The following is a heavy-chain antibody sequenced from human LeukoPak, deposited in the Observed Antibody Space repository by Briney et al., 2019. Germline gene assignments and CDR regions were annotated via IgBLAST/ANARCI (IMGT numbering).Heavy chain of an antibody. V-gene: IGHV3-74*01. D-gene: IGHD2-21*02. CDR2: INHYGTSP. Sequence: PGGSLRLSCAASGFTFSGYWMHWVRQAPEKGLVWVSRINHYGTSPTYNADLEKGRFTISRDNAKNTLYLQVNSLRVEDTAVYYCVRSRDVVVTAPGDYWGQGTLVTVSS. J-gene: IGHJ4*02. CDR3: VRSRDVVVTAPGDY. CDR1: GFTFSGYW.